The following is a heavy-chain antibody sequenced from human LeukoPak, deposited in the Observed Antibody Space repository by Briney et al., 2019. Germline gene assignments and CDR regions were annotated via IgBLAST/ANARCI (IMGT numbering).Heavy chain of an antibody. J-gene: IGHJ3*02. CDR3: ASGQYYDSSGYQLDAFDI. D-gene: IGHD3-22*01. V-gene: IGHV6-1*01. CDR2: TYYRSKWYN. Sequence: SQTLSLICAISGDIVSSNSAAWNWIRQSPSRGLEWLGRTYYRSKWYNDYAVSVKSRITINPDTSKNQFSLQLNSVTPEDTAVYYCASGQYYDSSGYQLDAFDIWGQGTMVTVSS. CDR1: GDIVSSNSAA.